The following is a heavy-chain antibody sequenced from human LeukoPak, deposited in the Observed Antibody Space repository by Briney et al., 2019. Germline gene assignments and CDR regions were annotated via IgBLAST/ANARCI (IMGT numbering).Heavy chain of an antibody. CDR1: GYTFTGYY. J-gene: IGHJ4*02. V-gene: IGHV1-2*02. D-gene: IGHD3-22*01. CDR2: INPNTGGT. CDR3: WRASMMVGVSPPSLCF. Sequence: ASVKVSCKTSGYTFTGYYMHCVRHAPGQGLEWMGWINPNTGGTNYAQKFQGRVTMTSDTSISTAYLELSSLQSDDKTMYYCWRASMMVGVSPPSLCFWVQGTLVTV.